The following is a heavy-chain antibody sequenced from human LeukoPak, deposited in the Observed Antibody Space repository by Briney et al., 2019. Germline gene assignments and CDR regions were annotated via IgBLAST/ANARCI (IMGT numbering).Heavy chain of an antibody. CDR3: AKDRYGDYEAPFHYYMDA. V-gene: IGHV1-2*07. Sequence: ASVKVSCKASGYTFSGFYIHWVRQAPGQGLEWMGWINPNSGVTNYAHKLQGRVTITRDTSIDTAYMQLSRLRSDDTAVYYCAKDRYGDYEAPFHYYMDAWGRGTTVTVSS. J-gene: IGHJ6*03. D-gene: IGHD5-12*01. CDR2: INPNSGVT. CDR1: GYTFSGFY.